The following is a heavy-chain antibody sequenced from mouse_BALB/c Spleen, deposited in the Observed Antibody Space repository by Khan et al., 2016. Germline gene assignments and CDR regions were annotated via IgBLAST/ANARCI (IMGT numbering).Heavy chain of an antibody. CDR2: IFPGSINT. J-gene: IGHJ2*01. CDR3: ARSYYYGSPYYFDY. CDR1: GYSFTSYY. Sequence: QVQLKQSGPELVKPGASVKMSCKASGYSFTSYYIHWVKQRPGQGLEWIGGIFPGSINTKYNEKFKGKATLTADTSSSTAYMQLSSLTSEDSAVYFCARSYYYGSPYYFDYWGQGTTLTVSS. D-gene: IGHD1-1*01. V-gene: IGHV1-66*01.